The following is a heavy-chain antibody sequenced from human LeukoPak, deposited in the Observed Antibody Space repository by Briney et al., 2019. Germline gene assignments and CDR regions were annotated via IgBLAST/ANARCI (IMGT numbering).Heavy chain of an antibody. D-gene: IGHD6-19*01. Sequence: SETLSLTCTVSGYSISSGYYWGWIRQPPGKGLEWIGSIYHSGSTYYNPSLKSRVTISVDTSKNQFSLKLSSVTAADTAVYYCARGSRKAVAGENYGMDVWGQGTTVTVSS. V-gene: IGHV4-38-2*02. CDR2: IYHSGST. CDR1: GYSISSGYY. CDR3: ARGSRKAVAGENYGMDV. J-gene: IGHJ6*02.